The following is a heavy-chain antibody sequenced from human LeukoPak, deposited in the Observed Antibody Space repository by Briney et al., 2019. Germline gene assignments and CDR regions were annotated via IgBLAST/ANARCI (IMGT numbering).Heavy chain of an antibody. D-gene: IGHD4-17*01. CDR3: ARAYGDYVPFDY. J-gene: IGHJ4*02. CDR2: ISGSGGST. V-gene: IGHV3-23*01. Sequence: PGGSLRLSCAASGFTFSSYAMSWVRQAPGKGLEWVSAISGSGGSTYYADSVKGRFTISRDNSENTLYLQMNSLRAEDTAVYYCARAYGDYVPFDYWGQGTLVTVSS. CDR1: GFTFSSYA.